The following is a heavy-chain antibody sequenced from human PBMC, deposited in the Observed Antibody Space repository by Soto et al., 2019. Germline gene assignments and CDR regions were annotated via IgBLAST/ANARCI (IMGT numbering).Heavy chain of an antibody. CDR3: AHRPIVGAAI. Sequence: AETLSLTCSVFGGSISNSNWWTVVRQPPGKGLDWIGEIFHSGSTNYNSSLMGRVTISVDKANNQFSLKLSSVTAADTAVYYRAHRPIVGAAIWGQGTLVTVSS. D-gene: IGHD1-26*01. V-gene: IGHV4-4*02. J-gene: IGHJ4*02. CDR2: IFHSGST. CDR1: GGSISNSNW.